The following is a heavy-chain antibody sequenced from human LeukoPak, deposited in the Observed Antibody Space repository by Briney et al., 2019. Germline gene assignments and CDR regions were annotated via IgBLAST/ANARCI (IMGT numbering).Heavy chain of an antibody. CDR3: AREAGYSSSWYYLNWFDP. CDR1: GFTFSSYA. V-gene: IGHV3-30-3*01. Sequence: GRSLRLSCAASGFTFSSYAMHWVRQAPGKGLEWVAIISYNGSNKYYADSVKGRFTISRDNSKNTLYLQMNSLRAEDTVVYYCAREAGYSSSWYYLNWFDPWGQGTLVTVSS. J-gene: IGHJ5*02. CDR2: ISYNGSNK. D-gene: IGHD6-13*01.